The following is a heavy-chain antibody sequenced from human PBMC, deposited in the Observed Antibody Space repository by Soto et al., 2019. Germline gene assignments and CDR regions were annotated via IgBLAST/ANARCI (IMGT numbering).Heavy chain of an antibody. CDR3: ARGLPRFFDY. Sequence: SVKVSCKASGGTFSSYAISWVRQPPGQGLEWMGGIIPIFGTANYAQKFQGRVTMTRNASTSTAYMELSSLRSEDTAVYYCARGLPRFFDYWGQGTLVTVSS. V-gene: IGHV1-69*05. J-gene: IGHJ4*02. D-gene: IGHD2-21*02. CDR1: GGTFSSYA. CDR2: IIPIFGTA.